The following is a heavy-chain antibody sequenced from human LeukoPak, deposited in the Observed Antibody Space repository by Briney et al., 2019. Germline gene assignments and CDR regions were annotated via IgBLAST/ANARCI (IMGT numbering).Heavy chain of an antibody. J-gene: IGHJ4*02. D-gene: IGHD6-13*01. CDR2: HHYSGSS. CDR3: ARGEYSSSWYFVLH. Sequence: SETLSLTCTVSGGSISSYYWSWIQQPPGKGLEWIGYHHYSGSSNYNPSLKSRVTISVDTSNNQIYLKLSSVTAADTAVYYCARGEYSSSWYFVLHWGQGTLVTVSS. CDR1: GGSISSYY. V-gene: IGHV4-59*01.